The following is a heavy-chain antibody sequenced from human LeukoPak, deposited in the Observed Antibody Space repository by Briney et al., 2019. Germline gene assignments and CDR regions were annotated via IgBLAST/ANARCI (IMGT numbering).Heavy chain of an antibody. Sequence: ASVKVSCKASGYTFTSYDINRLRQATGQGPEWMGWMNPNSGATGYAQKFQGRVTMTRSTSINTAYMELSSLRSEDTAVYYCARAAPSSHYDYWGQGTLVTVSS. CDR3: ARAAPSSHYDY. D-gene: IGHD1-26*01. J-gene: IGHJ4*02. CDR1: GYTFTSYD. V-gene: IGHV1-8*01. CDR2: MNPNSGAT.